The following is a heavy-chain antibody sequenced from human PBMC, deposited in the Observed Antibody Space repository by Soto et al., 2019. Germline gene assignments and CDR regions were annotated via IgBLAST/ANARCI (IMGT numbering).Heavy chain of an antibody. Sequence: PGGSLRLSCAASGVTFSGSAMHWVRQASGKGLEWVGRIRSKANSYATAYAASVKGRFTISRDDSKNTAYLQMNSLKTEDTAVYYCTRLTAQQAARHYHYYGMDVWGQGTTVTVSS. CDR2: IRSKANSYAT. V-gene: IGHV3-73*01. J-gene: IGHJ6*02. D-gene: IGHD6-6*01. CDR1: GVTFSGSA. CDR3: TRLTAQQAARHYHYYGMDV.